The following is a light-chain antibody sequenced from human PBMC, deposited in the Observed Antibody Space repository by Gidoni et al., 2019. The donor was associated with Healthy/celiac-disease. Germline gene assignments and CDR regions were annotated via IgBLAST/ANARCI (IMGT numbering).Light chain of an antibody. Sequence: SYELTQPPSVSVSPGPTASITCSGDKLGDKYACWYQQKTGQSPVLVIYQDSKRPSGIPERFSGSNSGNTATLTISGTQAMDEADYYCQAWDSSTVVFGGGTKLTVL. V-gene: IGLV3-1*01. CDR1: KLGDKY. CDR2: QDS. J-gene: IGLJ2*01. CDR3: QAWDSSTVV.